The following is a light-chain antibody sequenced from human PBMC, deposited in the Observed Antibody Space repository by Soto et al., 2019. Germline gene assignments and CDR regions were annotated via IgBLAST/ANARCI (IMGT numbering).Light chain of an antibody. V-gene: IGKV3-11*01. CDR3: QQRSNWPPSIT. CDR1: QSVSSY. J-gene: IGKJ5*01. Sequence: EIVLTQSPATLSLSPGERATLSCRASQSVSSYLAWYQQKPGQAPRILIYDASNRATGIPARFSGSGSGTDITPTISSLEPEDFAVYYCQQRSNWPPSITFGQGTRLEIK. CDR2: DAS.